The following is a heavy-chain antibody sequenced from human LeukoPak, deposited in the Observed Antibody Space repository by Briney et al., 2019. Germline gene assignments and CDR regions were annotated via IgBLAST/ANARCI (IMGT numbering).Heavy chain of an antibody. CDR2: IYYSGST. V-gene: IGHV4-39*01. J-gene: IGHJ6*03. Sequence: SETLSLTCTVSGGSISSSSYYWGWIRQPPGKGLEWIGSIYYSGSTYYNPSLKSRVTISVDTSKNQFSLQLNSVTPEDTAVYYCARAEGPKGIAYYYYYMDVWGKGTTVTVSS. CDR3: ARAEGPKGIAYYYYYMDV. CDR1: GGSISSSSYY. D-gene: IGHD2-21*01.